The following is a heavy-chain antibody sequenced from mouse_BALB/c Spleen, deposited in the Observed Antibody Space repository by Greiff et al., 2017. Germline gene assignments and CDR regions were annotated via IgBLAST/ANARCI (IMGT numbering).Heavy chain of an antibody. CDR3: ARWGGYAMDY. CDR2: INPYNGDT. J-gene: IGHJ4*01. CDR1: GYSFTGYF. V-gene: IGHV1-20*02. Sequence: VQLKQSGPELVKPGASVKISCKASGYSFTGYFMNWVMQSHGKSLEWIGRINPYNGDTFYNQKFKGKATLTVDKSSSTAHMELRSLASEDSAVYYCARWGGYAMDYWGQGTSVTVAS.